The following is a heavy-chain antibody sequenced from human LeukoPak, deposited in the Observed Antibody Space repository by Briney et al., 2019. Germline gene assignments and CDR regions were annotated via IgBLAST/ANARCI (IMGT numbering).Heavy chain of an antibody. D-gene: IGHD6-19*01. CDR3: ARVRAVAGTRGWFDP. V-gene: IGHV1-69*06. CDR2: IIPIFGTA. J-gene: IGHJ5*02. Sequence: SVKVSCKASGGTFSSYAISWVRQAPGQGLEWMGGIIPIFGTANYAQKFQGRVTITADKSTSTAYMELSSLSSEDTAVYYCARVRAVAGTRGWFDPWGQGTLVTVSS. CDR1: GGTFSSYA.